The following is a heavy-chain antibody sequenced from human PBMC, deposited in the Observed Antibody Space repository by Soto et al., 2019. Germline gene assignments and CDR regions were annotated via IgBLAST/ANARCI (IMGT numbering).Heavy chain of an antibody. Sequence: SETLSLTCTVSGGSISSYYWSWIRQPPGKGLEWIGYIYYSGSTNYNPTLKSQVTISVDTSKNQFSLKLSSVTAADTAVYYCGRRMDSSSSRFNYYYYKDVWGKGTTVTVSS. V-gene: IGHV4-59*08. CDR2: IYYSGST. CDR1: GGSISSYY. D-gene: IGHD6-6*01. J-gene: IGHJ6*03. CDR3: GRRMDSSSSRFNYYYYKDV.